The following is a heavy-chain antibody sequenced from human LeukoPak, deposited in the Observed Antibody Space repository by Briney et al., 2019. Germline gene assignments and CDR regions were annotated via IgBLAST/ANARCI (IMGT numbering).Heavy chain of an antibody. CDR3: AKDSGRTVDAFDI. Sequence: PGGSLRLSCAGSGFTFSRYAMSWVRQAPGKGLEWVSAISGSGSSTDYPDSVKGRFTISRDNSKNTLYLQMNSLRAEDTAVYYCAKDSGRTVDAFDIWGQGTMVTVSS. D-gene: IGHD3-10*01. V-gene: IGHV3-23*01. CDR2: ISGSGSST. J-gene: IGHJ3*02. CDR1: GFTFSRYA.